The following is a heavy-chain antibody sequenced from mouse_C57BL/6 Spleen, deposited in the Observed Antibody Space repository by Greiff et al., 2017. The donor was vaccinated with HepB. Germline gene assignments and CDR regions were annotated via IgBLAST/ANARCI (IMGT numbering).Heavy chain of an antibody. CDR3: ARDDGYYNWYFDV. V-gene: IGHV3-6*01. CDR1: GYSITSGYY. CDR2: ISYDGSN. J-gene: IGHJ1*03. Sequence: EVQVVESGPGLVKPSQSLSLTCSVTGYSITSGYYWNWIRQFPGNKLEWMGYISYDGSNNYNPSLKNRISITRDTSKNQFFLKLNSVTTEDTATYYCARDDGYYNWYFDVWGTGTTVTVSS. D-gene: IGHD2-3*01.